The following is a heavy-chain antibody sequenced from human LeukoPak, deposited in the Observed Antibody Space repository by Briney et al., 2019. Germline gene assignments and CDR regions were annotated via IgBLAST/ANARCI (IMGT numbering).Heavy chain of an antibody. D-gene: IGHD2-15*01. J-gene: IGHJ4*02. CDR1: GGSFSGYY. V-gene: IGHV4-34*01. Sequence: SETLSLTCAVYGGSFSGYYWSWIRQPPGKGLEWIGEINHSGSTNYNPSLKSRVTISVDTSNNQFSLKLSSVTAADTAVYYCARSTHCSAGSCYPSDYWGQGILVTVSS. CDR3: ARSTHCSAGSCYPSDY. CDR2: INHSGST.